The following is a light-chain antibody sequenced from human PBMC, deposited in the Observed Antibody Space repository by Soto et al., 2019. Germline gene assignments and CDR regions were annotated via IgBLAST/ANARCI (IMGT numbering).Light chain of an antibody. J-gene: IGKJ4*01. CDR2: GAS. CDR3: QQYNNWPLT. CDR1: QSVSGN. V-gene: IGKV3-15*01. Sequence: EIVMTQSPATLSASLGERATLSCRASQSVSGNLAWYQQKPGQAPRLLIYGASTRATGIPARFSGSGSGTEFTITIISLQSEDFAVYYCQQYNNWPLTFGGGTKVEIK.